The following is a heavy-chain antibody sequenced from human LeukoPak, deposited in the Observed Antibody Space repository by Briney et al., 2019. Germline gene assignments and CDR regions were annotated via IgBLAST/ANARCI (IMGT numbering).Heavy chain of an antibody. Sequence: GGSLRLSCAASGFTFSSYSMNWVRQAPGKGLEWVSSISSSSSYIYYADSVKGRFTISRDNAKNSLYLQMNSLRAEDTAVYYCARSSYSSSPYNYFDYWGQGTLVTVSS. CDR1: GFTFSSYS. D-gene: IGHD6-6*01. V-gene: IGHV3-21*01. CDR3: ARSSYSSSPYNYFDY. CDR2: ISSSSSYI. J-gene: IGHJ4*02.